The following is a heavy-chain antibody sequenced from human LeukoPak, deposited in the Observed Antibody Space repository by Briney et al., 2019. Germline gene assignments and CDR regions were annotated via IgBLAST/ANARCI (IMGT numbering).Heavy chain of an antibody. CDR2: IKSRTDGETR. J-gene: IGHJ4*02. D-gene: IGHD3-16*01. Sequence: GGSLRLSCTASGFTFNSVWMTWVRQAPGKGLEWVGRIKSRTDGETRDYAAPVKGRFVISRDDSENTLYLQMNSLKTEDTAVYYCTTVHGAGPVNFDHWGQGSLVTVSS. CDR1: GFTFNSVW. CDR3: TTVHGAGPVNFDH. V-gene: IGHV3-15*01.